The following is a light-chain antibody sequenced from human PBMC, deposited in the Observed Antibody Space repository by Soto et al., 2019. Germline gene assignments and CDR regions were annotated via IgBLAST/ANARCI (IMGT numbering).Light chain of an antibody. V-gene: IGLV2-23*01. CDR1: SSDVGSYNL. J-gene: IGLJ1*01. Sequence: QSVLTQPASVSGSPGQSITISCPGTSSDVGSYNLVSWYQQHPGKAPTLMIYEGSKRPPGVCNRFPSSKSGNTGCLTTSGLQAEHEADYYCCSYSGSYNYLFGTGTKVTVL. CDR3: CSYSGSYNYL. CDR2: EGS.